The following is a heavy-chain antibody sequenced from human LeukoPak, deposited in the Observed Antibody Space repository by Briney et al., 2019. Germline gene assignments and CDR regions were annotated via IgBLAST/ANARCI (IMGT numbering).Heavy chain of an antibody. CDR1: GYTFTSYY. D-gene: IGHD2-2*01. V-gene: IGHV1-46*03. CDR2: INPSGGST. CDR3: ARGRCSSTSCYLLDY. J-gene: IGHJ4*02. Sequence: ASVKVSCKASGYTFTSYYMHWVRQAPGQGLERMGIINPSGGSTSYAQKFQGRVTMTRDTSTSTVYMELSSLRSEDTAVYYCARGRCSSTSCYLLDYWGQGTLVTVSS.